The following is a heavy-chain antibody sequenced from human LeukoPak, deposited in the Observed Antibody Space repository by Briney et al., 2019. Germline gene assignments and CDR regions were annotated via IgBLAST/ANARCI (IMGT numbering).Heavy chain of an antibody. CDR2: ISYDGSNK. D-gene: IGHD2-2*01. CDR1: GFTFSSNA. CDR3: ARGPASRVGDAPGY. Sequence: GGSLRLSCAASGFTFSSNAMHWVRQAPGKGLEWVAVISYDGSNKYYADSVKGRFTISRDNSKNTLYLQMNSLRAEDTAVYYCARGPASRVGDAPGYWGQGTLVTVSS. V-gene: IGHV3-30-3*01. J-gene: IGHJ4*02.